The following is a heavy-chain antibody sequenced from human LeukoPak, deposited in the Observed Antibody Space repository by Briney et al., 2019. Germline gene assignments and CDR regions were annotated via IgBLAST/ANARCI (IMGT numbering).Heavy chain of an antibody. J-gene: IGHJ4*02. Sequence: PSETLSLTCTVSGGSISSSSYYWGWIRQPPGKGLEWVGSISYGGSTYYNPSLKSRVTISVDTSKNQFSLKLSSVAAADTALYHCVRASVVRGIIGDYYFDYWGQGTLVTVSS. V-gene: IGHV4-39*01. CDR1: GGSISSSSYY. D-gene: IGHD3-10*01. CDR2: ISYGGST. CDR3: VRASVVRGIIGDYYFDY.